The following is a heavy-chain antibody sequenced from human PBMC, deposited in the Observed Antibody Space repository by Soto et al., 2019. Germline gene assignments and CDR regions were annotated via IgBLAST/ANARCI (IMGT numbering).Heavy chain of an antibody. CDR3: ASTKFDYSSSWYPNWFDP. Sequence: QVQLQESGPGLVKPSETLSLTCTVSGGSISSYYWSWIRQPAGKGLEWIGRIYTSGSTNYNPSLKSRVTMSVDTSKNHFSLKLSSVTAADTAVYYCASTKFDYSSSWYPNWFDPWGQGTLVTVSS. CDR2: IYTSGST. V-gene: IGHV4-4*07. D-gene: IGHD6-13*01. CDR1: GGSISSYY. J-gene: IGHJ5*02.